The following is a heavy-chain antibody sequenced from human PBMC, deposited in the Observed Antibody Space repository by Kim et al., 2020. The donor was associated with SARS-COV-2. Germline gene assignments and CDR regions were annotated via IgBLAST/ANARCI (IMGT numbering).Heavy chain of an antibody. D-gene: IGHD2-2*02. CDR1: GFTVSSNY. V-gene: IGHV3-53*01. J-gene: IGHJ6*02. Sequence: GGSLRLSCAASGFTVSSNYMSWVRQAPGKGLEWVSVIYSGGSTYYADSVKGRFTISRDNSKNTLYLQMNSLRAEDTAVYYCARDCSSTSCYNSVLGYYYYYGMDVWGQGTTVTVSS. CDR2: IYSGGST. CDR3: ARDCSSTSCYNSVLGYYYYYGMDV.